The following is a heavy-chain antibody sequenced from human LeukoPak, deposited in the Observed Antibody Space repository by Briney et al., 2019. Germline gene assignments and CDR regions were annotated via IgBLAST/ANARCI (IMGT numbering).Heavy chain of an antibody. CDR2: ISSSSSCI. Sequence: GGSLRLSCAASGFTFSSYSMNWVRQAPGKGLEWVSSISSSSSCIYYADSVKDRFTISRDNAKNSLYLQMNSLRAEDTAVYYCATSTVTTPDAFDIWGQGTMVTVSS. V-gene: IGHV3-21*01. CDR1: GFTFSSYS. D-gene: IGHD4-17*01. J-gene: IGHJ3*02. CDR3: ATSTVTTPDAFDI.